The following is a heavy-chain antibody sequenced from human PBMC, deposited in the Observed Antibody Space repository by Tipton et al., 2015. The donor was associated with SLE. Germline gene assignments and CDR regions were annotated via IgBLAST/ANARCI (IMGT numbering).Heavy chain of an antibody. Sequence: TLSLTCTVSGGSISSHYWSWIRQPPGKGLEWIGYIYYSGSTNYNPSLKSRVTISVDTSKNQFSLKLSSVTAADTAVYYCAREGGDYIWGSYRRGFDPWGQGTLVTVSS. J-gene: IGHJ5*02. D-gene: IGHD3-16*02. CDR3: AREGGDYIWGSYRRGFDP. CDR1: GGSISSHY. V-gene: IGHV4-59*11. CDR2: IYYSGST.